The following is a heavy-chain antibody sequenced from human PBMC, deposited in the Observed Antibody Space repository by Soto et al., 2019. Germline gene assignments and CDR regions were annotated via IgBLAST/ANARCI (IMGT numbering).Heavy chain of an antibody. J-gene: IGHJ5*01. Sequence: SETLSLTCVVYGGSFNGYYWSWIRQPPGQGLEWIGEIHHSGGTNYNPSLKSRVTISVDTSKSQFSLELSSVTAADTSGHYCARARRGYSSRWYNWFVSWCQGTLVTVSS. D-gene: IGHD6-13*01. CDR2: IHHSGGT. CDR3: ARARRGYSSRWYNWFVS. CDR1: GGSFNGYY. V-gene: IGHV4-34*01.